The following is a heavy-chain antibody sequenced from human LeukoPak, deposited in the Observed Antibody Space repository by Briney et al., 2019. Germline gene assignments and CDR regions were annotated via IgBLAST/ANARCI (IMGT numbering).Heavy chain of an antibody. J-gene: IGHJ3*02. CDR3: ARRYCSGTSCYAFDI. D-gene: IGHD2-2*01. V-gene: IGHV3-21*01. CDR2: ISSSSSHI. Sequence: GGSLRLSCAASGFTFSSYSMNWVRQAPGKGLEWVSDISSSSSHIIYIDSVKGRFTISRDNAKTSLYLQMNSLRAEDTAVYYCARRYCSGTSCYAFDIWGQGTMVTVSS. CDR1: GFTFSSYS.